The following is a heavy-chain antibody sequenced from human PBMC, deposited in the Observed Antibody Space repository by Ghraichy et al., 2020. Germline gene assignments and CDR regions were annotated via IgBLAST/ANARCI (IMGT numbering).Heavy chain of an antibody. CDR2: IYSGGST. D-gene: IGHD3-3*01. CDR1: GFTVSSNY. CDR3: ATGGGYDFWSGYYYYYGMDV. V-gene: IGHV3-53*01. J-gene: IGHJ6*02. Sequence: GGSLRLSCAASGFTVSSNYMSWVRQAPGKGLEWVSVIYSGGSTYYADSVKGRFTISRDNSKNTLYLQMNSLRAEDTAVYYCATGGGYDFWSGYYYYYGMDVWGQGTTVTVSS.